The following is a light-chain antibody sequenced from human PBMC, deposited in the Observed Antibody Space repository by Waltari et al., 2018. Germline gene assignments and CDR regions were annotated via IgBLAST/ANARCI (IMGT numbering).Light chain of an antibody. J-gene: IGLJ2*01. V-gene: IGLV3-1*01. CDR3: QAWDSSTGV. CDR2: QDT. CDR1: QLGDKF. Sequence: GQTTSITCSGDQLGDKFASWYQQKPGQSPVLVIYQDTNRPSGIPERFPGSNSGNSATLTISETQPMDEADYYCQAWDSSTGVFGGGTKLTVL.